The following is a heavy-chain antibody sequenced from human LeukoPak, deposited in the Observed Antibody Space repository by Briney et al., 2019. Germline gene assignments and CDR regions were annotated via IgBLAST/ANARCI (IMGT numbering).Heavy chain of an antibody. CDR3: ATLLGYCSGGSCEEVASDMDV. V-gene: IGHV3-9*01. J-gene: IGHJ6*02. D-gene: IGHD2-15*01. CDR1: GFTFDDYA. Sequence: GGSLRLSCAASGFTFDDYAMHWVQQAPGKGLEWVSGISWNSGSIGYADSVKGRFTISRDNAKNSLYLQMNSLRAEDTALYYCATLLGYCSGGSCEEVASDMDVWGQGTTVTVSS. CDR2: ISWNSGSI.